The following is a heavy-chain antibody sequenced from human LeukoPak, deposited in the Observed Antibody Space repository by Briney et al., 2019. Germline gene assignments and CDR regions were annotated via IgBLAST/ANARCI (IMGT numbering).Heavy chain of an antibody. CDR2: INPSGGST. CDR1: GYTFTSYY. J-gene: IGHJ4*02. D-gene: IGHD3-10*01. CDR3: ARPGSSGTYFDY. Sequence: ASVKVSCKASGYTFTSYYMHWVRQAPGQGLEWMGIINPSGGSTSYAQKFQGRVTMTRDTSTGTVYMELSSLRSEDTAVYYCARPGSSGTYFDYWGQGTLVTVSS. V-gene: IGHV1-46*01.